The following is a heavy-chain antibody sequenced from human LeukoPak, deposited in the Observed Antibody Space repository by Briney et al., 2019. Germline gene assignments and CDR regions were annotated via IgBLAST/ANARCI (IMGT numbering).Heavy chain of an antibody. V-gene: IGHV3-30*02. D-gene: IGHD1-14*01. CDR1: GFTFSTFG. CDR3: ANGGTGTFDY. Sequence: GGSLRLSXTASGFTFSTFGMHWVRQAPGSGLEWVAFIREDGTITYYGDSVRGRFSISRDNSKNTVYLQMDSLRTDDTSVYYCANGGTGTFDYWGQGTLVIVSS. J-gene: IGHJ4*02. CDR2: IREDGTIT.